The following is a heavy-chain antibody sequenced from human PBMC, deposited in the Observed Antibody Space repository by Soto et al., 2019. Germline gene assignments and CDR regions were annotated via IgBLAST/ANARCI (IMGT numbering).Heavy chain of an antibody. V-gene: IGHV4-59*01. J-gene: IGHJ3*02. CDR1: GGSISSYY. CDR2: IYYSGST. D-gene: IGHD6-6*01. CDR3: ARGIIMYSSSAGPTVAFDI. Sequence: QVQLQESGPGLVKPSETLSLTCTVSGGSISSYYWSWIRQPPGKGLEWIGYIYYSGSTNYNPSLKSRVTISVDTSKNQFSLKLSSVTAADTAVYYCARGIIMYSSSAGPTVAFDIWGQGTMVTVSS.